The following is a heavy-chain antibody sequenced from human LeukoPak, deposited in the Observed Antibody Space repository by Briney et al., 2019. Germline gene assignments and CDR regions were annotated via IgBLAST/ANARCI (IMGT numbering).Heavy chain of an antibody. CDR3: ARDPRIYYFDY. CDR2: IWYDGSNK. D-gene: IGHD1-14*01. CDR1: GFTFSSYG. J-gene: IGHJ4*02. Sequence: GRSLRLSCAASGFTFSSYGMHWVRQAPGKGLEWVAVIWYDGSNKYYADSVKGRFTISRDKSKNTLYLQMNSLRAEDTAVYYCARDPRIYYFDYWGQGTLVTVSS. V-gene: IGHV3-33*01.